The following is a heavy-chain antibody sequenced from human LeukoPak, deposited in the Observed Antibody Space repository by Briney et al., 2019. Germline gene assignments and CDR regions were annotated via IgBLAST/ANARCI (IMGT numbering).Heavy chain of an antibody. CDR3: ARGYYDILTGYHSDGYFDY. J-gene: IGHJ4*02. Sequence: ASVKVSCKASGYTFTSYYMHWVRQAPGQGLEWMGIINPSGGSTSYAQKFQGRVTMTRDTSTSTVYMELSSLRSEDTAVYYCARGYYDILTGYHSDGYFDYWGQGTLVTVSS. CDR2: INPSGGST. CDR1: GYTFTSYY. V-gene: IGHV1-46*01. D-gene: IGHD3-9*01.